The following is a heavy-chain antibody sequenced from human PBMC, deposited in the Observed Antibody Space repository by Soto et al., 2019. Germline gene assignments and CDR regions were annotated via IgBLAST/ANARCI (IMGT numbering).Heavy chain of an antibody. CDR2: IYYSGTN. CDR3: ARGYCSITSCSIFNY. Sequence: PSETLSLTCALSGGSVISGSFYWSWIRQPPGKGLEWIGYIYYSGTNTYNPSLKSRVTMSADTSRNQFSLRLSSVTAADTAVYYCARGYCSITSCSIFNYWGQGTQVTVSS. V-gene: IGHV4-61*01. J-gene: IGHJ4*02. CDR1: GGSVISGSFY. D-gene: IGHD2-2*01.